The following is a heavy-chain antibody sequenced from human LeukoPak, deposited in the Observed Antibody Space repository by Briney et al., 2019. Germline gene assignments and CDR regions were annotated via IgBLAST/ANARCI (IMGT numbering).Heavy chain of an antibody. CDR2: IYNSGST. Sequence: SETLSLTCTVSGGSISSYYWSWIRQPPGKGLELIGYIYNSGSTYYNPSLKSRVTISVDTSKNQFSLKLSSVTAADTAVYYCARDRNSGWYGAFDYWGQGTLVTVSS. CDR3: ARDRNSGWYGAFDY. V-gene: IGHV4-4*08. J-gene: IGHJ4*02. CDR1: GGSISSYY. D-gene: IGHD6-19*01.